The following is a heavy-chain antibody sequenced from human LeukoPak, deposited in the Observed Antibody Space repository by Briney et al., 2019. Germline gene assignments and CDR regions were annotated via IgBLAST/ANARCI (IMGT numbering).Heavy chain of an antibody. Sequence: GGSLRLSCAASGFTFSKYAMSWVRQAPGKGLEWVSAVSGSGGSTYYADSVKGRFTISRDNSKNTLYLQMSSLRAEDTAVYYCAKDRYFDFWRSWSDPWGQGTLVTVSS. CDR1: GFTFSKYA. V-gene: IGHV3-23*01. D-gene: IGHD3-3*01. CDR3: AKDRYFDFWRSWSDP. J-gene: IGHJ5*02. CDR2: VSGSGGST.